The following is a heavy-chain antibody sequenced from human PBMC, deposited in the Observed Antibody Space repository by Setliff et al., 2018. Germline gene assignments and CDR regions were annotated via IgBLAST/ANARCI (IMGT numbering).Heavy chain of an antibody. CDR1: GYTFSSYA. CDR3: ARGGDIITIFGVVTPDFYYYMDV. D-gene: IGHD3-3*01. CDR2: IXXXTXXX. V-gene: IGHV7-4-1*02. Sequence: ASVKVSCKASGYTFSSYAMNWVRQAPGQGLEWMGXIXXXTXXXXXXXXXXXXFXXXXXXSVSTAYLQISSLKAEDTAVYYCARGGDIITIFGVVTPDFYYYMDVWGTGTTVTVSS. J-gene: IGHJ6*03.